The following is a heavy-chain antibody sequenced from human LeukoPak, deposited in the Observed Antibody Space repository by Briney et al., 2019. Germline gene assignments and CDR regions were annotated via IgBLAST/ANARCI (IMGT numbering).Heavy chain of an antibody. CDR1: GFTFTSSA. Sequence: WASVKVSCKASGFTFTSSAVQWVRQARGQRLEWIGWIVVGSGNTNYAQKLQGRVTMTTDTSTSTAYMELRSLRSDDTAVYYCARDAPITMVRGVPNPQYYYYYYGMGVWGQGTTVTVSS. CDR2: IVVGSGNT. V-gene: IGHV1-58*01. D-gene: IGHD3-10*01. CDR3: ARDAPITMVRGVPNPQYYYYYYGMGV. J-gene: IGHJ6*02.